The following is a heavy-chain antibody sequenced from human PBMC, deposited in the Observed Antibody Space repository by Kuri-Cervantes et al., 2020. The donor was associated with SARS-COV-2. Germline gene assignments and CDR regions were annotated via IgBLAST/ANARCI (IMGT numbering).Heavy chain of an antibody. CDR2: ISWNSSSI. V-gene: IGHV3-9*01. D-gene: IGHD3-16*02. Sequence: SLKISCAASGFTFDDYAMHWVRQAPGKGLEWVSGISWNSSSIGYADSVKGRFTISRDNAKNSLYLQMNSLRAEDTALYYCAKGEYDYVWGSYRPTRWGQGALVTVSS. CDR3: AKGEYDYVWGSYRPTR. J-gene: IGHJ4*02. CDR1: GFTFDDYA.